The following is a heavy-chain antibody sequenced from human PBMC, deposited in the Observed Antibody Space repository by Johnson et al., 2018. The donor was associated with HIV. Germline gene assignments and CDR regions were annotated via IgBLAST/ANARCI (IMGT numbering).Heavy chain of an antibody. Sequence: QVQLVESGGGVVQPGGSLRLSCAASGFTFRTYGIHWVRQAPGKGLEWVAFTRYDGNDNYYADSVRGRFTISRDKSTTTVYLQMNSLRADDTAVYYCAKSSSATYYGDAFDVWGQGTVVS. CDR2: TRYDGNDN. J-gene: IGHJ3*01. V-gene: IGHV3-30*02. D-gene: IGHD3-10*01. CDR1: GFTFRTYG. CDR3: AKSSSATYYGDAFDV.